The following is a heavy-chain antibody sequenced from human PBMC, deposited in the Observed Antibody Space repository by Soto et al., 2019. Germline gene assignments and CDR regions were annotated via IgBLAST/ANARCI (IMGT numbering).Heavy chain of an antibody. V-gene: IGHV4-4*02. CDR3: AYSPGWYRHDV. J-gene: IGHJ3*01. Sequence: QVQLQESGPGLVKPSGTLSLTCAVSGDSISSSKWWTWVRQPAGKGLEWIGDNLHSGSTNYNPSLNSRIILSVDKSTSHFSLQLTSVTAADTAVYYCAYSPGWYRHDVWGQGTLVIVSP. D-gene: IGHD6-19*01. CDR2: NLHSGST. CDR1: GDSISSSKW.